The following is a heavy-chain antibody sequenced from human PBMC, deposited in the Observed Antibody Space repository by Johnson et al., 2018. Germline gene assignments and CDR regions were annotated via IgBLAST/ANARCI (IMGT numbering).Heavy chain of an antibody. D-gene: IGHD3-10*01. CDR3: AKEAPCYGSGSYYLYPEYYYYYGMDV. J-gene: IGHJ6*02. V-gene: IGHV3-30*18. CDR1: GFTFSSYG. Sequence: QVQLVESGGGVVQPGRSLRLSCAASGFTFSSYGMHWVRQAPGKGLEWVAVISYDGSNKYYADSVKGRFTISRDNSKNTLYLQMNSLRAEDTAVYYCAKEAPCYGSGSYYLYPEYYYYYGMDVWGQGTTVTVSS. CDR2: ISYDGSNK.